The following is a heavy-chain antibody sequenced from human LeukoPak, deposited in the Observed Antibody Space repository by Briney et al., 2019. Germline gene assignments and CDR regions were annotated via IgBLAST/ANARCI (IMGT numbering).Heavy chain of an antibody. CDR1: GFTFSSYW. D-gene: IGHD3-10*02. J-gene: IGHJ6*04. V-gene: IGHV3-48*03. CDR2: ISSSGSTI. Sequence: GGSLILSCAASGFTFSSYWMSWVRQAPGEWLEWVSYISSSGSTIYYADSVKGRFTISRDNAKNSLYLQMNSLRAEDTAVYYCAELGITMIGGVWGKETTVTISS. CDR3: AELGITMIGGV.